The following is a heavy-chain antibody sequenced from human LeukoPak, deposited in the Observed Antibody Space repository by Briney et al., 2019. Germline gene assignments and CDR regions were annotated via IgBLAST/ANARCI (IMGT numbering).Heavy chain of an antibody. J-gene: IGHJ3*02. CDR1: GGSISSYY. CDR2: IYTSGST. D-gene: IGHD6-19*01. CDR3: ARDLRPGYSSFDRNAFDI. Sequence: SETLSLTCTVSGGSISSYYWSWIRQPAGKGLEWIGRIYTSGSTNYNPSLKSRVTMSVDTSKNQFSLKLSSVTAADTAVYCCARDLRPGYSSFDRNAFDIWGQGTMVTVSS. V-gene: IGHV4-4*07.